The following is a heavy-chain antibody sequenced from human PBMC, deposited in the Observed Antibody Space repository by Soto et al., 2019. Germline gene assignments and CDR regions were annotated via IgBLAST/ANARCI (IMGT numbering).Heavy chain of an antibody. CDR2: IYYSGST. CDR3: ARNSGYDYWFDP. J-gene: IGHJ5*02. D-gene: IGHD5-12*01. V-gene: IGHV4-31*02. CDR1: GGSISSGGYY. Sequence: LCGGSISSGGYYWSWIRQHPGKGLEWIGYIYYSGSTYYNPSLKSRVTISVDTSNNQFSLKLSSVTAADTAVYYCARNSGYDYWFDPWGQGTLVTVSS.